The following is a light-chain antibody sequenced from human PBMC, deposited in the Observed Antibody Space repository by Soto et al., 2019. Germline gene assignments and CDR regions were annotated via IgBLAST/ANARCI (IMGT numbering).Light chain of an antibody. Sequence: DIQMTQSPSPLSASVGDTVTITCRASQTISGWLAWYQQRPGKAPNLLIFDASTLESGVPSRFSGSGSGTTFTLTISSLQSDDFATYYCLQYNGYYRTFGQRTKVQIK. J-gene: IGKJ1*01. V-gene: IGKV1-5*01. CDR2: DAS. CDR3: LQYNGYYRT. CDR1: QTISGW.